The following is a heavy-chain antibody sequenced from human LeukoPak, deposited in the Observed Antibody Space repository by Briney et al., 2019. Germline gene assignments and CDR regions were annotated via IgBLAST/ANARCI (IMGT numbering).Heavy chain of an antibody. CDR3: ARVDNWNYGWFDP. D-gene: IGHD1-7*01. CDR2: INPNSGGT. J-gene: IGHJ5*02. Sequence: ASVKVSCKASGYTFTGYYMHWVRQAPGQGLEWMGWINPNSGGTNYAQKFQGRVTMTRGTSISTAYMELSRLRSDGTAVYYCARVDNWNYGWFDPWGQGTLVTVSS. V-gene: IGHV1-2*02. CDR1: GYTFTGYY.